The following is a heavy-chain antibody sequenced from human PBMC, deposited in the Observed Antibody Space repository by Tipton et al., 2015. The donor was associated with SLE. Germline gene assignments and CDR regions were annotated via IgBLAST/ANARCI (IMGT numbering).Heavy chain of an antibody. CDR3: ARGYDFWSGYLYLDY. V-gene: IGHV3-7*01. CDR2: IKQDGSEK. D-gene: IGHD3-3*01. J-gene: IGHJ4*02. Sequence: SLRLSCAASGFTFSSYWMSWVRQAPGKGLEWVANIKQDGSEKYYVDSVKGRFTISRDNAKNSLYLQMNSLRAEDTAVYYCARGYDFWSGYLYLDYWGQGTLVTVSS. CDR1: GFTFSSYW.